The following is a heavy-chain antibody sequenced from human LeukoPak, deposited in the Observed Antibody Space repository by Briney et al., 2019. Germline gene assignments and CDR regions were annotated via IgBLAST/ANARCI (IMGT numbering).Heavy chain of an antibody. D-gene: IGHD3-22*01. Sequence: PGRSLRLSCAASGFTFDDYAMHWVRQAPGKGLEWVSGISRNSGSIGYADSVKGRFTISRDNAKNSLYLQMNSLRAEDTALYYCASQPQTRYYYDSSGYYSFDYWGQGTLVTVSS. CDR3: ASQPQTRYYYDSSGYYSFDY. J-gene: IGHJ4*02. CDR1: GFTFDDYA. V-gene: IGHV3-9*01. CDR2: ISRNSGSI.